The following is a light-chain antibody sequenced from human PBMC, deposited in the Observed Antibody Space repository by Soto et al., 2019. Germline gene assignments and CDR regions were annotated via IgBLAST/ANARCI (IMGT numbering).Light chain of an antibody. J-gene: IGKJ1*01. V-gene: IGKV1-5*01. CDR3: QQYNSHSRT. Sequence: DIQMTQSPSSLSASVGDRVTITCRASQNINRWLAWYQQRPGKAPNLLIFEASYLKSGVPVRFIGSGSGTEFPLTISSLQPDDFATYYCQQYNSHSRTFGQGTKVDFK. CDR1: QNINRW. CDR2: EAS.